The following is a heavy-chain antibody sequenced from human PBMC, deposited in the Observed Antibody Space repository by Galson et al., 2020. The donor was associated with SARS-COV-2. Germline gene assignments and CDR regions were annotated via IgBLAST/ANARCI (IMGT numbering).Heavy chain of an antibody. CDR3: TFMTTPVVGDSADY. J-gene: IGHJ4*02. Sequence: GGSLRLSCAASGFTFTNAWMSWVRQAPGKGLEWVGRIKSRTDGGRADHAAAGKGRFTVSRDELTNTLLLQMNSRKTEDTAVYYCTFMTTPVVGDSADYWGQGTLVTVSS. CDR1: GFTFTNAW. V-gene: IGHV3-15*05. CDR2: IKSRTDGGRA. D-gene: IGHD4-17*01.